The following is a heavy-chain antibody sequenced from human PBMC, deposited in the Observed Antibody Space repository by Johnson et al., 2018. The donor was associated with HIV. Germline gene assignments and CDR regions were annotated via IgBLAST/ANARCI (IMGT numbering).Heavy chain of an antibody. CDR3: AKEVSMIVDAFDV. CDR2: ITDSGGST. Sequence: VQLLESGGGLVQPGGSLSLSCAASGFTISSYAMSWVRQAPGKGLAWVSSITDSGGSTYYADSVKGRFTISRDNSKNTLYLQMNSLRAEDTAVYYCAKEVSMIVDAFDVWGQGTVVTVSS. V-gene: IGHV3-23*01. J-gene: IGHJ3*01. CDR1: GFTISSYA. D-gene: IGHD3-22*01.